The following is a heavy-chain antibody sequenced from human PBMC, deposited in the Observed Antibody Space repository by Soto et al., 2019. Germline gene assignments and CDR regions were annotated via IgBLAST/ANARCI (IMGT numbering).Heavy chain of an antibody. CDR1: GFTFNIYS. CDR2: ISSRSSNI. Sequence: GGSLRLSCAASGFTFNIYSMNWVRQAPGKGLEWVSSISSRSSNIDYADSVKGRFTISRDNANNSLYLQMNNLRADDTAVYYCARDTKMLAPLIYMDHWGRGTLVTVSS. J-gene: IGHJ4*02. CDR3: ARDTKMLAPLIYMDH. D-gene: IGHD3-22*01. V-gene: IGHV3-21*01.